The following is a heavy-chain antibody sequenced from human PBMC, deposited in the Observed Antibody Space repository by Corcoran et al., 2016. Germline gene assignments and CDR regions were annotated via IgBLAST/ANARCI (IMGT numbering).Heavy chain of an antibody. CDR1: GFTFSDSA. CDR3: TRGIGGRGMDV. D-gene: IGHD3-16*01. V-gene: IGHV3-73*02. CDR2: IRSKVNNYAT. Sequence: EVQLVESGGDLVQPGGSLKLSCAASGFTFSDSAIHWVRQASGKGLEWVGLIRSKVNNYATAYGASVRDRFTISRDDSKNTAYLQVNSLKTEDTAVYYCTRGIGGRGMDVWVQGTTVTVSS. J-gene: IGHJ6*02.